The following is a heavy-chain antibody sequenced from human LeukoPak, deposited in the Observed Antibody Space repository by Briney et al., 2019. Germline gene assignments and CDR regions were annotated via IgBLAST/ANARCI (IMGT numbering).Heavy chain of an antibody. CDR1: GGSISSYY. J-gene: IGHJ4*02. D-gene: IGHD3-10*01. V-gene: IGHV4-59*08. Sequence: SETLSLTCTVSGGSISSYYGSWIRQSPGKGLEWIGYIHYSGSTNYKPSLKSRVTISVDTSKNQFSLKLNSVTAADTAVYYCAATSYYGSGTYDYWGQGSLVTVSS. CDR2: IHYSGST. CDR3: AATSYYGSGTYDY.